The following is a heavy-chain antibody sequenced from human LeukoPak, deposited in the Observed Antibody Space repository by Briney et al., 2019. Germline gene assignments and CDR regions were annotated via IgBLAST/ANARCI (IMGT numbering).Heavy chain of an antibody. CDR3: AKPAITIFGVVPRYYFDY. D-gene: IGHD3-3*01. CDR2: ISGSGGST. Sequence: GGSLSLSCAASGFTSSSYAMSWVRQAPGKRLGWVSAISGSGGSTYYADSVKGRFTISRDIPKNTLYLQMNSLRAEDTAVYYCAKPAITIFGVVPRYYFDYWGQGTLVTVSS. V-gene: IGHV3-23*01. J-gene: IGHJ4*01. CDR1: GFTSSSYA.